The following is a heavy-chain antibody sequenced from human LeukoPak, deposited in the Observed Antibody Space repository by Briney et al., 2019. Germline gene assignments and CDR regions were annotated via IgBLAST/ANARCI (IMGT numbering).Heavy chain of an antibody. V-gene: IGHV3-7*01. Sequence: PSGTLSLTCAVSGGSISSSNWWSWVRQPPGKGLEWVANIKQDGSEKYYVDSVKGRFTISRDNAKNSLYLQMNSLRAEDTAVYYCAREYDYVWGSYLDYWGQGTLVTVSS. CDR2: IKQDGSEK. CDR1: GGSISSSNW. CDR3: AREYDYVWGSYLDY. D-gene: IGHD3-16*02. J-gene: IGHJ4*02.